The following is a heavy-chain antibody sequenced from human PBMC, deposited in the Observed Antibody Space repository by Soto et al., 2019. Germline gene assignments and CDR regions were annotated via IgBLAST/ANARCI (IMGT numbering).Heavy chain of an antibody. CDR2: IKSKTDGGTT. CDR3: TKEMYYYDQNDVFDI. Sequence: PGGSLRLSCAASGFTFSNAWMNWVRQAPGKGLEWVGRIKSKTDGGTTDYAAPVKGRFTISRDDSKNTLYLQMNSLKTEDTAVYYCTKEMYYYDQNDVFDIWGKGTRVPVSS. CDR1: GFTFSNAW. D-gene: IGHD3-10*01. V-gene: IGHV3-15*07. J-gene: IGHJ3*02.